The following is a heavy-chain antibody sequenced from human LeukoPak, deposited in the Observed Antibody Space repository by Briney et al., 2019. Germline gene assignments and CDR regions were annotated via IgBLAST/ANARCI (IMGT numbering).Heavy chain of an antibody. V-gene: IGHV4-34*01. D-gene: IGHD2-15*01. CDR2: INHSGST. CDR3: ARGPLGWHFDY. J-gene: IGHJ4*02. Sequence: PSETLSLTCAVYGGSFSGYYWSWIRQPPGKGLEWIGEINHSGSTNYNPSLKSRVTISVDTSKNQFSLKLSSVTAADTAVYYCARGPLGWHFDYWGQGTLVTVSS. CDR1: GGSFSGYY.